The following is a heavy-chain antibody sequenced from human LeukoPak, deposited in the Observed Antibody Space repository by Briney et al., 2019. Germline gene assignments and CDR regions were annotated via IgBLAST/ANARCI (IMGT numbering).Heavy chain of an antibody. CDR1: GGSFSGYY. CDR2: INHSGST. D-gene: IGHD2/OR15-2a*01. CDR3: ASANSYYYYYYGMDV. J-gene: IGHJ6*02. Sequence: QASETLSLTCAVYGGSFSGYYWSWIRQPPGKGLEWIGEINHSGSTNYNPSLKSRVTISVDTSKNQFSLKLSSVTAADTAVYYCASANSYYYYYYGMDVWGQGTTVTVSS. V-gene: IGHV4-34*01.